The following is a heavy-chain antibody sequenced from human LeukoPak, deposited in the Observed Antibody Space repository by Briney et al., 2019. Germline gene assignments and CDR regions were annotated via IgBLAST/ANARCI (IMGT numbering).Heavy chain of an antibody. V-gene: IGHV3-21*04. CDR2: ISSSSSYI. J-gene: IGHJ3*02. CDR1: GFTFSSYS. D-gene: IGHD3-22*01. Sequence: GGSLRLSCAASGFTFSSYSMNWVRQAPGKGLEWVSSISSSSSYIYYADSVKGRFTISRDNAKNSLYLQMNSLRAEDTAVYYCAKGPPDYYDSSGYYPEAFDIWGQGTMVTVSS. CDR3: AKGPPDYYDSSGYYPEAFDI.